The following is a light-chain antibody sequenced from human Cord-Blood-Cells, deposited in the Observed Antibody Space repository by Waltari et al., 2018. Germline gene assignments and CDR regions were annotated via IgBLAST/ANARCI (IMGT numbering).Light chain of an antibody. Sequence: DIQMTHSPSSLSASVGDRLTIPRPSRQSISRYLNLYQQKPGKAPKLLIYAASSVQSGVPSRFSGSGSGTDFTLTISSLRPEDFATYYCQQSYSTPYTFGQGTKLEIK. CDR1: QSISRY. V-gene: IGKV1-39*01. CDR3: QQSYSTPYT. J-gene: IGKJ2*01. CDR2: AAS.